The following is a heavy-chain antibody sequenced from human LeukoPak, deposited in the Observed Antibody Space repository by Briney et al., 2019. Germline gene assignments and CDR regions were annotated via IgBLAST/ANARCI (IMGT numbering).Heavy chain of an antibody. J-gene: IGHJ6*03. CDR2: INSDGSST. D-gene: IGHD6-13*01. Sequence: GGSLRLSCVASKFTFSSYALTWVRQAPGKGLVWVSRINSDGSSTSYADSVKGRFTISRDNAKNTLYLQMNSLRAEDTAVYYCARARGSSSWYLDYYYYYYMDVWGKGTTVTISS. CDR1: KFTFSSYA. CDR3: ARARGSSSWYLDYYYYYYMDV. V-gene: IGHV3-74*01.